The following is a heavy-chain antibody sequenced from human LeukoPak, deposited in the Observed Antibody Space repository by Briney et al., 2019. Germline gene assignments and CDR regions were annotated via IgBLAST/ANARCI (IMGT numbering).Heavy chain of an antibody. CDR1: GYTFTSYG. J-gene: IGHJ4*02. CDR3: ARDPDNIAAAGTGDY. Sequence: ASVKVSCKASGYTFTSYGISWVRQAPGQGLEWMGWISAYNGNTNYAQKLQGRVTMTTDTSTSTAYMELRSLRSDDTAVYYCARDPDNIAAAGTGDYWGQGTLVTVSS. V-gene: IGHV1-18*01. D-gene: IGHD6-13*01. CDR2: ISAYNGNT.